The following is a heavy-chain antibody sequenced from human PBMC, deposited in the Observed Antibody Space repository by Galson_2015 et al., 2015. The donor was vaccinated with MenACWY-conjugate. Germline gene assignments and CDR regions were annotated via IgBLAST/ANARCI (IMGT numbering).Heavy chain of an antibody. CDR2: ISGGGGIT. CDR3: AKQVSQQWQIDY. D-gene: IGHD6-19*01. V-gene: IGHV3-23*01. J-gene: IGHJ4*02. CDR1: GFTFSSYA. Sequence: SLRLSCAASGFTFSSYAMSWVRQAPGKGLEWVSAISGGGGITYYADSVKGRFTISRDISKNTLYLQMNSLGAEDTAIYYCAKQVSQQWQIDYWGQGTLVTVSS.